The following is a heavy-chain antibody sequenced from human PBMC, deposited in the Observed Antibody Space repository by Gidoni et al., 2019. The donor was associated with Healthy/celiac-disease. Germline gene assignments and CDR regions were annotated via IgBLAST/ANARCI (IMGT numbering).Heavy chain of an antibody. D-gene: IGHD3-9*01. CDR1: GFTFSGSA. Sequence: EVQLVESGGGLVQPGGSLKLSCAASGFTFSGSAMHWVRQASGKGLEWVGRIRSKANSYATAYAASVKGRFTISRDDSKNTAYLQMNSLKTEDTAVYYCTRSNYDILTRDAFDIWGQGTMVTVSS. CDR3: TRSNYDILTRDAFDI. J-gene: IGHJ3*02. CDR2: IRSKANSYAT. V-gene: IGHV3-73*02.